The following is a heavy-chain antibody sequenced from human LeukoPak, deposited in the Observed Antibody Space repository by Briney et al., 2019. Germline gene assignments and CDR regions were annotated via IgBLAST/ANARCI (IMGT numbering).Heavy chain of an antibody. J-gene: IGHJ4*02. Sequence: GGSLRLSCAASGFTFSNYAMSWARQAPGKGLEWVSAISGSGGSTYYADSVKGRFTISRDNSKNSLYLQMNSLRDEDTAVYFCASVQNSFYFDRGDYWGQGALVIVSS. D-gene: IGHD3-22*01. V-gene: IGHV3-23*01. CDR2: ISGSGGST. CDR3: ASVQNSFYFDRGDY. CDR1: GFTFSNYA.